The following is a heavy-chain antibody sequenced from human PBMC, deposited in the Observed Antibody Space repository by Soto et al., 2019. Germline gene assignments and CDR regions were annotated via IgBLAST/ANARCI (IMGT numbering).Heavy chain of an antibody. V-gene: IGHV3-11*04. CDR1: GFTFSDYY. CDR2: ISSSGSTI. CDR3: ARESIGCGGDCLEY. D-gene: IGHD2-21*01. J-gene: IGHJ4*02. Sequence: PGGSLRLSCAASGFTFSDYYMSWIRQAPGKGLEWVSYISSSGSTIYYADSVKGRCTISRDNAKNSLYLQINSLRAEDTAAYYCARESIGCGGDCLEYWGQGTLVTVSS.